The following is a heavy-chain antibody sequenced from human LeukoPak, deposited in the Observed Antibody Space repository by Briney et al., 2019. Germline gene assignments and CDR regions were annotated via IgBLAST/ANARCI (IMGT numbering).Heavy chain of an antibody. CDR3: AKDAYYYDSSGYYGRYFDY. Sequence: GGSLRLSCAASGFTFSDYYMSWIRQAPGKGLEWLSYISSSGSTIYYADSVKGRFTISRDNAKNSLYLQMNSLRAEDTALYYCAKDAYYYDSSGYYGRYFDYWGQGTLVTVSS. D-gene: IGHD3-22*01. V-gene: IGHV3-11*01. CDR1: GFTFSDYY. CDR2: ISSSGSTI. J-gene: IGHJ4*02.